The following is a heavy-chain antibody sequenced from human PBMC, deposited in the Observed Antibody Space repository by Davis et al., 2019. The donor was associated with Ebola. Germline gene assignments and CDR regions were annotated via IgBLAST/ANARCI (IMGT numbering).Heavy chain of an antibody. CDR2: ISGSGGST. CDR1: GFPFSSYA. CDR3: ARRGDYRHFDY. Sequence: GGSLRLSCAASGFPFSSYAMTWVRQAPGKGLEWVSAISGSGGSTYYADSVKGRFTISRDNSKKTLYLQMNSLRAEDTAVYYCARRGDYRHFDYWGQGTLVTVSS. J-gene: IGHJ4*02. V-gene: IGHV3-23*01. D-gene: IGHD4-17*01.